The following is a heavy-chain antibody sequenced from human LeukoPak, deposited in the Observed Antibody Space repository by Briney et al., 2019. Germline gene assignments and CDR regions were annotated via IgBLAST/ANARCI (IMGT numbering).Heavy chain of an antibody. V-gene: IGHV5-51*01. CDR2: IYPGDSNT. CDR3: ARQPLVRDCGGDCEFDY. Sequence: GESLKISCKGSGYSFTSNWIGWVRQMPGKGLEWMGIIYPGDSNTRYSPSFQGQATISADKSISTAYLQWTSLKASDTAIYYCARQPLVRDCGGDCEFDYWGQGTRVSVSS. J-gene: IGHJ4*02. D-gene: IGHD2-21*02. CDR1: GYSFTSNW.